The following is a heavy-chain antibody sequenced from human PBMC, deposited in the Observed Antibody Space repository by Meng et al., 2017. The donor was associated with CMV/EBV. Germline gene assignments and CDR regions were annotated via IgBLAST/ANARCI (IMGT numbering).Heavy chain of an antibody. CDR3: ARGGYCSSTSCLTRVWFDP. V-gene: IGHV4-34*01. J-gene: IGHJ5*02. D-gene: IGHD2-2*01. CDR1: SFIGSY. Sequence: SFIGSYWSWIRHPPGKGLEWIGEINHSGSTNYNPSLKSRVTISVDTSKNQFSLKLSSVTAADTAVYYCARGGYCSSTSCLTRVWFDPWGQGTLVTVSS. CDR2: INHSGST.